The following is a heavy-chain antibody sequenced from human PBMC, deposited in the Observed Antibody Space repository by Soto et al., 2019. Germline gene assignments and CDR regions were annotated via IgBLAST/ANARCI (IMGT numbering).Heavy chain of an antibody. D-gene: IGHD3-16*01. V-gene: IGHV4-59*01. J-gene: IGHJ4*02. CDR2: IYNSGST. Sequence: SETLSLTCTVSGDSISTYYWSWIRQPPGKGLEWIGYIYNSGSTKYNPSLKSRVTISVDTSKNHFSLKLNSVTAADTAVYYCARGRFDYIWGSPAPYLDYWGQGXLVTVSS. CDR1: GDSISTYY. CDR3: ARGRFDYIWGSPAPYLDY.